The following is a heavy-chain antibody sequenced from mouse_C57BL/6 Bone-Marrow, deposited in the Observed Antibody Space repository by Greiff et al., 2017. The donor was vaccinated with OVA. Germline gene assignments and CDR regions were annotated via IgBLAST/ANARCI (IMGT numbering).Heavy chain of an antibody. CDR2: INPSSGYT. V-gene: IGHV1-7*01. J-gene: IGHJ4*01. CDR1: GYTFTSYW. Sequence: VQLQQSGAELAKPGASVKLSCKASGYTFTSYWMHWVKQRPGQGLEWIGYINPSSGYTKYNQKFKDKATLTADKSSSTAYMQLSSLTYEDSAVYYCARGEGKCELLLLYAMDYWGQGTSVTVSS. D-gene: IGHD2-12*01. CDR3: ARGEGKCELLLLYAMDY.